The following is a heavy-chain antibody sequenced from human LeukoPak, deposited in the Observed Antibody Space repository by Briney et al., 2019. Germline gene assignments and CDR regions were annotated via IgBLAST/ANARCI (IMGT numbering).Heavy chain of an antibody. Sequence: ASETLSLTCTVSGGSISSYYWSWLRQPPGKGLEWIGYLFHSGTRRYNPSLKSRVTISADTTKNQFFLSLNSTTAADTAVYYCARRRGWKQQVVYFDYWGQGTLATVSS. J-gene: IGHJ4*02. CDR1: GGSISSYY. D-gene: IGHD6-13*01. CDR2: LFHSGTR. CDR3: ARRRGWKQQVVYFDY. V-gene: IGHV4-59*08.